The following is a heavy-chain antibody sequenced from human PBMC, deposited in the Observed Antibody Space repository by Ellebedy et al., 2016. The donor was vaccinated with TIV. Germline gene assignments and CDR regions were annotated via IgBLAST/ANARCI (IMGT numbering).Heavy chain of an antibody. D-gene: IGHD4-17*01. J-gene: IGHJ6*02. CDR1: GFSFRSYW. Sequence: GESLKISCAASGFSFRSYWMSWVRQAPGKGLEWVANINQDGSQKYYVDSVKGRFTISGDNAKNSLYLQMNSLRVEDTAVYYCARDGAYGDYSPGYYGMDVWGQGTTVSVSS. V-gene: IGHV3-7*03. CDR3: ARDGAYGDYSPGYYGMDV. CDR2: INQDGSQK.